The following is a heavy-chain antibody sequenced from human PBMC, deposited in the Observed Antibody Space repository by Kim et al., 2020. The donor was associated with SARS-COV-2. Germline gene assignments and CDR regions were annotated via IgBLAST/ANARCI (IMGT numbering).Heavy chain of an antibody. J-gene: IGHJ4*02. CDR3: AKVRLITFGGVNPYYFDY. CDR1: GFTFSSYA. CDR2: ISGSGGST. V-gene: IGHV3-23*01. D-gene: IGHD3-16*01. Sequence: GGSLRLSCAASGFTFSSYAMSWVRQAPGKGLEWVSAISGSGGSTYYADSVKGRFTISRDNSKNTLYLQMNSLRAEDTAVYYCAKVRLITFGGVNPYYFDYWGQGTLVTVSS.